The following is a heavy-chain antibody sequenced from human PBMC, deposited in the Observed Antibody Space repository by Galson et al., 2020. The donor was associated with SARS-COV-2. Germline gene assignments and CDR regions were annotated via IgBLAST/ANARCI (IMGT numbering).Heavy chain of an antibody. D-gene: IGHD5-18*01. CDR1: GGSLGGDY. CDR3: ERVRVDTGIPREFDI. V-gene: IGHV4-34*01. CDR2: INHIGNT. J-gene: IGHJ3*02. Sequence: SETLSLTCAVYGGSLGGDYCTWIRQSPGKGLAWIGEINHIGNTYYNPSLKSRATISVDTSMKQFSLKLISMTAADTSMYDCERVRVDTGIPREFDIWGRGTMVTVSS.